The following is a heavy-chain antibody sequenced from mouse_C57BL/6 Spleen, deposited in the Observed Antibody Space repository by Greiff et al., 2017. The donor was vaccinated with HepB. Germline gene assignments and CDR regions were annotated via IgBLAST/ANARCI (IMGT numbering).Heavy chain of an antibody. CDR1: GYAFTNYL. J-gene: IGHJ2*01. CDR2: INPGSGGT. CDR3: AREGTPSDEDY. V-gene: IGHV1-54*01. D-gene: IGHD2-10*02. Sequence: VQLQQSGAELVRPGTSVKVSCKASGYAFTNYLIEWVKQRPGQGLEWIGVINPGSGGTNYNEKFKGKATLTADKSSSTAYMQLSSLTSEDSAVYFCAREGTPSDEDYWGQGTTLTVSS.